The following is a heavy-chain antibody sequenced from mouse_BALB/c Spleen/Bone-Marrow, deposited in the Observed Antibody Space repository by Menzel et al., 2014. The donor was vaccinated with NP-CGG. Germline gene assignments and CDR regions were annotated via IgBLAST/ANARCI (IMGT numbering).Heavy chain of an antibody. J-gene: IGHJ3*01. CDR3: ARLHYYGYGAY. V-gene: IGHV4-1*02. CDR1: GFDFSTFW. CDR2: INPDRSTI. Sequence: EVKLVESGGGLVQPGGSLKLSCAASGFDFSTFWMSWARQAPGKGLEWIGEINPDRSTINYRPSLKDKFIISRDNAKNTLYLLMSKVRSEDTALYYCARLHYYGYGAYWGQGTLVTVSA. D-gene: IGHD1-2*01.